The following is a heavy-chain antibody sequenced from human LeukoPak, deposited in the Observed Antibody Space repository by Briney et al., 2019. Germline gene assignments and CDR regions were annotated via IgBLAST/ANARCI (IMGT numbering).Heavy chain of an antibody. J-gene: IGHJ6*03. CDR1: GFTFSRYW. CDR2: IKHDGGEK. CDR3: ARRYGSGTLDGRFYYYYMDV. Sequence: GGSLRLSCAASGFTFSRYWMSWVRQAPGKGLEWVANIKHDGGEKYYVDSVKGRFTISRDNAKNSLYLQMNSLRAEDTAVYYCARRYGSGTLDGRFYYYYMDVWGKGTTVTVSS. V-gene: IGHV3-7*01. D-gene: IGHD3-10*01.